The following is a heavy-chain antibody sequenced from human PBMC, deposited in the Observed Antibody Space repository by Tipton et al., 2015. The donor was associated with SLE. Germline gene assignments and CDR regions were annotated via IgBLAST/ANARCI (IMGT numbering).Heavy chain of an antibody. J-gene: IGHJ5*02. Sequence: SLRLSCAASGFTFSSHWMHWVRQVPGKGLVWVSRINSDGSTTNYADSVKGRFTISRDNAKNTLYLQMNSLRAEDTAVYYCTTAGIVVTREFAPWGQGTLVTVSS. CDR1: GFTFSSHW. V-gene: IGHV3-74*01. CDR3: TTAGIVVTREFAP. CDR2: INSDGSTT. D-gene: IGHD2-21*01.